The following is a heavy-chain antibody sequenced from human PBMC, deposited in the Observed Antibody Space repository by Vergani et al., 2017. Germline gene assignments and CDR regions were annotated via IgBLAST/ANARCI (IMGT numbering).Heavy chain of an antibody. CDR1: GYSFTSYW. Sequence: EVQLVQSGAEVKKPGESLRFSCKGSGYSFTSYWISRVRQMPGKGLEWMGRIDPSDSYTNYSPSFQGHVTISADKSISTAYLQWSSLKASDTAMYYCARVGWSYYDSSGYYYAPGGWFDPWGQGTLVTVSS. CDR2: IDPSDSYT. D-gene: IGHD3-22*01. CDR3: ARVGWSYYDSSGYYYAPGGWFDP. J-gene: IGHJ5*02. V-gene: IGHV5-10-1*03.